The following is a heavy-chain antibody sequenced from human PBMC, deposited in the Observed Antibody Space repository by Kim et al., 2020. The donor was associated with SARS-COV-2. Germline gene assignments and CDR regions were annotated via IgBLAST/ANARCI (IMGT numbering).Heavy chain of an antibody. Sequence: GGSLRLSCAASGFSFTAFWMHWVRQAPGKGLVWVSRINSFGSSTSYADSVKGRFTISRDNAKNTLYLQMNSLRVEDTAIYYCARGGSSGYTPGWFDPRGQGTLVTASS. CDR1: GFSFTAFW. V-gene: IGHV3-74*01. CDR3: ARGGSSGYTPGWFDP. CDR2: INSFGSST. D-gene: IGHD3-22*01. J-gene: IGHJ5*02.